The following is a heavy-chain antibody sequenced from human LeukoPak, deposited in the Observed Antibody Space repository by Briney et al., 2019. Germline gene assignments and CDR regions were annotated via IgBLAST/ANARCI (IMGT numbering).Heavy chain of an antibody. D-gene: IGHD5-24*01. CDR1: GGSISSGYY. CDR3: ARDLGDGYKGY. J-gene: IGHJ4*02. V-gene: IGHV4-38-2*02. CDR2: IYHSGST. Sequence: SETLSLTCTVSGGSISSGYYWGWIRQPPGKGLEWIGSIYHSGSTYYNPSLKSRVTISVDTSKNQFSLKLSSVTAADTAVYYCARDLGDGYKGYWGQGTLVTVSS.